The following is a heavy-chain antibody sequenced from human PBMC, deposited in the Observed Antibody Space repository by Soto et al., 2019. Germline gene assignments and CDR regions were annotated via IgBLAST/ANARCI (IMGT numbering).Heavy chain of an antibody. V-gene: IGHV3-33*03. D-gene: IGHD5-18*01. CDR3: ASSGRADSTFMVKNFYYGLDV. J-gene: IGHJ6*02. CDR1: AFTFSDHG. CDR2: IDGGNR. Sequence: HLVESGGGVVQPGGSLRLSCSATPSAFTFSDHGMHWVRQTPGKGLEWLAVIDGGNRYYADSVKGRFTISSNNSANTLCLQMNSLTDEDTGVYYCASSGRADSTFMVKNFYYGLDVWGHGTTVAVSS.